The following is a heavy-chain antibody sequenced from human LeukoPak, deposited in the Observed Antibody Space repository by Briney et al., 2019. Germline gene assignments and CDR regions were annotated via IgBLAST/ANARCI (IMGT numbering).Heavy chain of an antibody. CDR2: IYYSGST. V-gene: IGHV4-59*08. D-gene: IGHD2-15*01. J-gene: IGHJ3*02. CDR1: GGSISSYY. Sequence: SETLSLTCTVSGGSISSYYWSWIRQPPGKGLEWIGYIYYSGSTNYNPSLKSRVTTSVDTSKNQFSLKLSSVTAADTAVYYCARVDGGYCSGGSCYSGRGAFDIWGQGTMVTVSS. CDR3: ARVDGGYCSGGSCYSGRGAFDI.